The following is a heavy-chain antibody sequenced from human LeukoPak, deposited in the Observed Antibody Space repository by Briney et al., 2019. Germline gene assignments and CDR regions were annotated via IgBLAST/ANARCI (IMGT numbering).Heavy chain of an antibody. CDR1: GGTFSSYA. CDR2: IIPIFGTA. J-gene: IGHJ5*02. Sequence: RASVKVSCKASGGTFSSYAISWVQQAPGQGLEWMGGIIPIFGTANYAQKFQGRVTITADESTSTAYMELSSLRSEDTAVYFCASAPRYSSSWPNNWFDPWGQGTLVTVSS. CDR3: ASAPRYSSSWPNNWFDP. D-gene: IGHD6-13*01. V-gene: IGHV1-69*13.